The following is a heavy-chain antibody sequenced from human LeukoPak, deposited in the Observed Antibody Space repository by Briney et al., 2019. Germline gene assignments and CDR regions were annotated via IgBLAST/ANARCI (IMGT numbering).Heavy chain of an antibody. Sequence: ASVNVSCKASGYTFTSYDINWVRQATGQGLEWMGWMNPNSGNTGYAQKFQGRVTITRNTSISTAYMELSSLRSDDTAVYFCARVSCSSTSFCPFDIWGQGTMVTVSS. J-gene: IGHJ3*02. CDR1: GYTFTSYD. V-gene: IGHV1-8*03. CDR2: MNPNSGNT. D-gene: IGHD2-2*01. CDR3: ARVSCSSTSFCPFDI.